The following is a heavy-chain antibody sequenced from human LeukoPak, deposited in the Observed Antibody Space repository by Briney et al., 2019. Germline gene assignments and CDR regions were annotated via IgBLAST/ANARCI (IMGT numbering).Heavy chain of an antibody. D-gene: IGHD6-13*01. CDR1: GYIFTDYY. J-gene: IGHJ4*02. Sequence: ASVKVSCKASGYIFTDYYMHWVRQAPGQELGWMGRINPNSGGTNYAQKFQGRVTMTRDTSISTAYMELSSLRSEDTATYYCARGAAAGTGEFDYWGQGTLVTVSS. CDR2: INPNSGGT. V-gene: IGHV1/OR15-1*04. CDR3: ARGAAAGTGEFDY.